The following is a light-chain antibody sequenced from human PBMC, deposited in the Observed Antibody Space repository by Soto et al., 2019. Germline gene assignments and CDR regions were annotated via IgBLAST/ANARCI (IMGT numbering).Light chain of an antibody. CDR1: QSISSW. CDR3: QQSYSTSIT. V-gene: IGKV1-39*01. Sequence: DIQMSHSPFPVPAPVRDRVTITRRASQSISSWLAWYQQKPGKAPKLLIYDASSLESGVPSRFSGSGSGTDFTLTISSLQPEDFATYYCQQSYSTSITFGQGTRLE. CDR2: DAS. J-gene: IGKJ5*01.